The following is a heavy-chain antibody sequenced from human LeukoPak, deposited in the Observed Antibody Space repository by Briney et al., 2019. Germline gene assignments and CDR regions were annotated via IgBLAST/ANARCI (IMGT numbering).Heavy chain of an antibody. Sequence: PSEILSLTCTVSGGSISSSSYYWGWIRQPPGKGLEWIGSIYYSGSTYYNPSLKSRVTISVDTSKNQFSLKLSSVTAADTAVYYCAREGILTGYYWKNWFDPWGQGTLVTVSS. J-gene: IGHJ5*02. CDR3: AREGILTGYYWKNWFDP. CDR1: GGSISSSSYY. V-gene: IGHV4-39*07. D-gene: IGHD3-9*01. CDR2: IYYSGST.